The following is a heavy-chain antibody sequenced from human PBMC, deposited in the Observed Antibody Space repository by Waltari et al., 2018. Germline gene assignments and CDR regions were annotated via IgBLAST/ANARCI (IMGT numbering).Heavy chain of an antibody. V-gene: IGHV1-24*01. CDR2: FDPEDGET. CDR3: ATVSSVGAPSFAFDI. CDR1: GYTLTALS. J-gene: IGHJ3*02. Sequence: QVQLVQSGAEVKKPGASVKVSCRVSGYTLTALSMHLVRQTPGTGLEWMGGFDPEDGETIYAQKFQGRVTMTEDTSTDTAYMELSSLRSEDTAVYYCATVSSVGAPSFAFDIWGQGTMVTVSS. D-gene: IGHD1-26*01.